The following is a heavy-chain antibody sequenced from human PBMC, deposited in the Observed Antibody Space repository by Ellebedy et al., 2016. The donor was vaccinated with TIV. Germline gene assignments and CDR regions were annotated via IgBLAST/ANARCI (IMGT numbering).Heavy chain of an antibody. CDR2: SSYSGDLM. V-gene: IGHV3-11*01. J-gene: IGHJ4*02. CDR1: GFTSSGYY. D-gene: IGHD6-13*01. CDR3: AVLGVIAAAGASDY. Sequence: PGGSLRPSCAPSGFTSSGYYMSWLRQAPGKGPEWVSYSSYSGDLMYYADSVKGRFTTSRDNAENALYLQMNSLRAEDTAVYYCAVLGVIAAAGASDYWGQGTLVIVSS.